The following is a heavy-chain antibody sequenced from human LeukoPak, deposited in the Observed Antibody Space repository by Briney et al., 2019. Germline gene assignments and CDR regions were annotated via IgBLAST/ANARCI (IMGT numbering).Heavy chain of an antibody. Sequence: GGSLRLSCAASGFTFSSYEMNWVRQAPGKGLEWVSYISSSGSLIYYADSVKGRFTISRDNAKNSLYLQMNSLRDEDTAVYYCARVCRDSSGYGAFDIWGQGTLVTVSS. CDR2: ISSSGSLI. J-gene: IGHJ4*02. V-gene: IGHV3-48*03. CDR1: GFTFSSYE. D-gene: IGHD3-22*01. CDR3: ARVCRDSSGYGAFDI.